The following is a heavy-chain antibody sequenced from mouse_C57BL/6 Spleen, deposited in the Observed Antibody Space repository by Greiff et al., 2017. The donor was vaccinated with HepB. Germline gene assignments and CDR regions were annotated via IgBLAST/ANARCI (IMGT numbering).Heavy chain of an antibody. Sequence: VQLKESGPELVKPGASVKISCKASGYAFSSSWMNWVKQRPGKGLEWIGRIYPGDGDTNYNGKFKGKATLTADKSSSTAYMQLSSLTSEDSAVYFCGLDSSGYTDYWGQGTTLTVSS. J-gene: IGHJ2*01. CDR3: GLDSSGYTDY. CDR2: IYPGDGDT. CDR1: GYAFSSSW. D-gene: IGHD3-2*02. V-gene: IGHV1-82*01.